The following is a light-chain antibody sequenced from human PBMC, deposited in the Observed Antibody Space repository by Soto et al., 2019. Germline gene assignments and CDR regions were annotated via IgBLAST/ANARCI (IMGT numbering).Light chain of an antibody. J-gene: IGLJ1*01. CDR1: SSDVGDYNY. CDR3: SSYISSSTLYV. Sequence: QSVLTQSASVSGSPGQSITISCTGTSSDVGDYNYVSWYQQHPGKAPKLMIYDVSNRPSGVSNRFSGSKSGNTASLTISGLQAEDEADYYCSSYISSSTLYVFGTGTKLTVL. V-gene: IGLV2-14*01. CDR2: DVS.